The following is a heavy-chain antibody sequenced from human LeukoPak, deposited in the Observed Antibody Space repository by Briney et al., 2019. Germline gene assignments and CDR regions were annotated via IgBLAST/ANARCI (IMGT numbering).Heavy chain of an antibody. V-gene: IGHV2-5*02. J-gene: IGHJ5*02. Sequence: SGPTLVKPTQTLTLTCTFSGFSLSTSGVGVGWIRQPPGKALEWLALIYWDDDKRYSPSLKSRLTITMTNMDPVDTATYYCAHSGNYSSGPWGQGTLVTVSS. CDR3: AHSGNYSSGP. D-gene: IGHD6-19*01. CDR2: IYWDDDK. CDR1: GFSLSTSGVG.